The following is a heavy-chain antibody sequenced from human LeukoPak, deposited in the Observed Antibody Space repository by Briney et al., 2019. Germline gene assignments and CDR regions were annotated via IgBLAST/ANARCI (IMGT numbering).Heavy chain of an antibody. CDR1: GGSISSGSYY. CDR3: APCPGGSCYFDY. Sequence: SQTLSLTCTVSGGSISSGSYYWSWIRQPAGKGLEWIGRIYTSGSTNYNPSLKSRVTISVDTSKNQFSLKLSSVTAADTAVYYCAPCPGGSCYFDYWGQGTLVTVSS. CDR2: IYTSGST. D-gene: IGHD2-15*01. V-gene: IGHV4-61*02. J-gene: IGHJ4*02.